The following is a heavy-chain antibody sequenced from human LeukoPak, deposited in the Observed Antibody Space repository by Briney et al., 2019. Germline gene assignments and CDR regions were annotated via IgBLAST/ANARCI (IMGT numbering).Heavy chain of an antibody. V-gene: IGHV4-34*01. CDR1: GGSFSGYY. J-gene: IGHJ4*02. CDR2: INHSGST. D-gene: IGHD3-3*01. CDR3: ATGHYDFWSGYYTD. Sequence: SETLSRTCAVYGGSFSGYYWSWIRQPPGKGLESIGEINHSGSTNYNPSLKSRVTISVDTSKNQFSLKLSSVTAADTAVYYCATGHYDFWSGYYTDWGQGTLVTVSS.